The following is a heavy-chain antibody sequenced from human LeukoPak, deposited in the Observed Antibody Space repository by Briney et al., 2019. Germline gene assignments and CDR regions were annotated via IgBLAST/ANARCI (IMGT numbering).Heavy chain of an antibody. Sequence: SETLSLTCTVSGGSISSSSYYWGWIRQPPGKGLEWIGSIYYSGSTYYNPSLKSRVTISVDTSKNQFSLKLSSVTAADTGVYYCARQAYDFWSGRHDAFDIWGQGTMVTVSS. D-gene: IGHD3-3*01. CDR1: GGSISSSSYY. J-gene: IGHJ3*02. CDR2: IYYSGST. V-gene: IGHV4-39*01. CDR3: ARQAYDFWSGRHDAFDI.